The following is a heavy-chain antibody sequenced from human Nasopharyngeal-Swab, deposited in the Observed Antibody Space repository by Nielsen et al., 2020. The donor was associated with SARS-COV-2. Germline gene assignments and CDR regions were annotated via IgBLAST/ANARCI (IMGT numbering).Heavy chain of an antibody. V-gene: IGHV1-46*01. D-gene: IGHD3-16*01. J-gene: IGHJ5*02. Sequence: WVRQAPGQGPEWLGLIIPSEGSTAYAQKFQGRVTMTRDTSTSTAYMELSSLRSDDTAVYFCARGAVHHMLDLWGQETRVTVSS. CDR3: ARGAVHHMLDL. CDR2: IIPSEGST.